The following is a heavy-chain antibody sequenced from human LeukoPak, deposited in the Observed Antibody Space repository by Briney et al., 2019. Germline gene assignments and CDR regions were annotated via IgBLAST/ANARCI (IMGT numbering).Heavy chain of an antibody. J-gene: IGHJ4*02. Sequence: SETLSLTCTVSGGSIRSYYWSWIRQPAGKGLEWIGRFYSSVSTNYNPSLKSRVTISVDTSKNQFSLKLSSVTAADTAVYYCARQRYSYGQDYWGQGTLVTVSS. CDR3: ARQRYSYGQDY. V-gene: IGHV4-4*07. CDR2: FYSSVST. D-gene: IGHD5-18*01. CDR1: GGSIRSYY.